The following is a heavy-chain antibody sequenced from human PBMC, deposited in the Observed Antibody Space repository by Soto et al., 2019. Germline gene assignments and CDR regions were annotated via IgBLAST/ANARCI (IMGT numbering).Heavy chain of an antibody. CDR3: ALTYYDFWSGPPPIYYYYGMDV. CDR1: GYTFTSYG. J-gene: IGHJ6*02. D-gene: IGHD3-3*01. V-gene: IGHV1-18*04. Sequence: ASVKVSCKASGYTFTSYGISWVRRAPGQGLEWMGWISAYNGNTNYAQKLQGRVTMTTDTSTSTAYMELRSLRSDDTAVYYCALTYYDFWSGPPPIYYYYGMDVWGQGTTVTVSS. CDR2: ISAYNGNT.